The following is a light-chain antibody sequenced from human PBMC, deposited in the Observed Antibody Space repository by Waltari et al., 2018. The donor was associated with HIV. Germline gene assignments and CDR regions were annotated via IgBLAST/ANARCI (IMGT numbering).Light chain of an antibody. V-gene: IGKV3-20*01. CDR3: QQYGSSRST. CDR1: QSVGSSY. Sequence: IVLTQSPGTLSLSPGERATLACRASQSVGSSYLAWYQQKPGQAPRLLIYGASSRATGIPDRFSGSGSGTDFTLTISGLEPEDFAVYYCQQYGSSRSTFGQGTRLEIK. CDR2: GAS. J-gene: IGKJ5*01.